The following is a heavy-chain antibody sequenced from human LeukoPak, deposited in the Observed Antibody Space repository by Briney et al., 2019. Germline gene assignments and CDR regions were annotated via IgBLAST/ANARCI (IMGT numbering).Heavy chain of an antibody. CDR1: GFTFCDYA. CDR2: KWWSRDSI. CDR3: EKDGSGYYDSMAPYYFDS. J-gene: IGHJ4*02. Sequence: SVRLSCAASGFTFCDYAMHWGREAPGKGLEGVSGKWWSRDSIGYAHSVGGRFTISRDNAENSLYAQVNSLRGRDRVVHYCEKDGSGYYDSMAPYYFDSWGQGTLVIVSS. V-gene: IGHV3-9*01. D-gene: IGHD3-22*01.